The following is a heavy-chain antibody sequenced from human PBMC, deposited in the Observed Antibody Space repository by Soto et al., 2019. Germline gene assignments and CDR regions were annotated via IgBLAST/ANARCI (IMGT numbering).Heavy chain of an antibody. CDR1: GGSISSGGYY. CDR3: ARVRPLWFGEGPRDFDY. J-gene: IGHJ4*02. CDR2: IYYSGST. Sequence: QVQLQESGPGLVKPSQTLSLTCTVSGGSISSGGYYWSWIRQHPGKGLEWIGYIYYSGSTYYNPSLKRRVTISVDTSKNQFSLKLSSVTAADTAVYYCARVRPLWFGEGPRDFDYWGQGTLVTVSS. V-gene: IGHV4-31*03. D-gene: IGHD3-10*01.